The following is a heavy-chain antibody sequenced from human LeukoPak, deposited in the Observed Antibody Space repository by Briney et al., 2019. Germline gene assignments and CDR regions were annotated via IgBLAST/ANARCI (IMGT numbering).Heavy chain of an antibody. CDR3: ATLRGRPSGMPV. D-gene: IGHD3-16*01. CDR1: GFTVSSDY. J-gene: IGHJ6*02. V-gene: IGHV3-53*01. Sequence: GGSLRLSCAASGFTVSSDYMSWVRHAPGEGLEWVSDIYSGVTTYFADSVKGRFTISRDNSKNTLYLQINSLGADDTAVYYCATLRGRPSGMPVWGQGTTVTVSS. CDR2: IYSGVTT.